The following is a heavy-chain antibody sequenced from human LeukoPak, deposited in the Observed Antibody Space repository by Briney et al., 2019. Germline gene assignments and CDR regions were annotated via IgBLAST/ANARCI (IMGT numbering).Heavy chain of an antibody. J-gene: IGHJ6*02. CDR3: AKDFYDSSGYQGGMDV. Sequence: GRSLRLSCAASGFTFSSYAMHWVRQAPGKGLEWVAVISYDGSNKYYADSVKGRFTISRDNSKNTLYLQMNSLRAEDTAVYYCAKDFYDSSGYQGGMDVWGQGTTVTVSS. CDR1: GFTFSSYA. D-gene: IGHD3-22*01. CDR2: ISYDGSNK. V-gene: IGHV3-30*04.